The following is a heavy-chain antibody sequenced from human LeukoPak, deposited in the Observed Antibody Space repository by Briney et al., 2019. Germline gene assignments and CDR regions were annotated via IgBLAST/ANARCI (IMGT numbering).Heavy chain of an antibody. CDR1: GGSISSSSYY. Sequence: SETLSLTCTVSGGSISSSSYYWGWIRQPPGKGLEWIGSIYYSGSTYYNPSLKSRVTISVDTSKNQFSLKLTSVTAADTAVYYCARLTSSWYQDWYFDLWGRGTLVTVSS. CDR2: IYYSGST. CDR3: ARLTSSWYQDWYFDL. V-gene: IGHV4-39*07. D-gene: IGHD6-13*01. J-gene: IGHJ2*01.